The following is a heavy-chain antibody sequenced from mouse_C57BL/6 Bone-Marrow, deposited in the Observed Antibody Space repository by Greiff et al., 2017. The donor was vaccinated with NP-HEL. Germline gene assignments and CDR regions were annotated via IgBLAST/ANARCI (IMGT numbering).Heavy chain of an antibody. CDR2: ISNLAYSI. CDR1: GFTFSDYG. D-gene: IGHD1-1*01. V-gene: IGHV5-15*04. J-gene: IGHJ2*01. Sequence: EVKLVESGGGLVQPGGSLKLSCAASGFTFSDYGMAWVRQAPRKGPEWVAFISNLAYSIYYADTVTGRFTSSRENAKNTLYLEMSSLRSEDTAMYYCARYYYGLFDYWGQGTTLTVSS. CDR3: ARYYYGLFDY.